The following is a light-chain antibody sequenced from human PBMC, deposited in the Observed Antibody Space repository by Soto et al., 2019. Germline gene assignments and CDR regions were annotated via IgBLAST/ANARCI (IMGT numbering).Light chain of an antibody. CDR3: QHCVSSPPKYT. Sequence: EVVLTQSPGTLSLSPGERATLSCRASQTVSSSHLAWYQQKPGQAPRLLIYGASERGTDVPERFSGSGSGTDFTLTIIRLDPEDFAVYYCQHCVSSPPKYTFGQGTKLEIK. V-gene: IGKV3-20*01. CDR2: GAS. CDR1: QTVSSSH. J-gene: IGKJ2*01.